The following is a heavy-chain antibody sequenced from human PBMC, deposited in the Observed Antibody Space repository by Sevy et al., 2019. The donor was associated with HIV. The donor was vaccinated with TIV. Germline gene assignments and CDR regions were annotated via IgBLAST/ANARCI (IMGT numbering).Heavy chain of an antibody. CDR2: IYYSGST. J-gene: IGHJ6*02. Sequence: SETLSLTCTVSGGSISSYYWSWIRQPPGKGLEWIGYIYYSGSTNYNPSLKSRVTISVDTSKNQFSLKLSSVTAADTAVYYCARRRQLRSWTSGMDVWGQGTTVTVSS. CDR1: GGSISSYY. V-gene: IGHV4-59*01. CDR3: ARRRQLRSWTSGMDV. D-gene: IGHD3-3*01.